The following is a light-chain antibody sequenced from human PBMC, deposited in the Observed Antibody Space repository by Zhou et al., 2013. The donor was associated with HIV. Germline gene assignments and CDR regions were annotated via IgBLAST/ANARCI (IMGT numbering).Light chain of an antibody. CDR3: QQCNSPWT. Sequence: DIQMTQSPSSLSASVGDRVSITCRASQGIGNDQGWYQQKPGEAPKRLIFAASRLQSGVPSRFSGSGSGTEFTLTISSLQPDDFATYYCQQCNSPWTFGQGTKVEIK. J-gene: IGKJ1*01. CDR1: QGIGND. V-gene: IGKV1-17*01. CDR2: AAS.